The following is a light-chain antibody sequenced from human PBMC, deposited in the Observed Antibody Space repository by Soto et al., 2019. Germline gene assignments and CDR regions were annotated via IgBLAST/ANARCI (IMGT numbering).Light chain of an antibody. CDR3: QQYNNWPPLIT. Sequence: EIVLTQSPGTLSLSPGERSTLSCSASRSFAGSYLAWYQQKPGQAPRLLIYGASTRATGIPARFSGSGSGTEFTLTISSLQSEDFAVYYCQQYNNWPPLITFGQGTRLEIK. CDR1: RSFAGSY. V-gene: IGKV3-15*01. CDR2: GAS. J-gene: IGKJ5*01.